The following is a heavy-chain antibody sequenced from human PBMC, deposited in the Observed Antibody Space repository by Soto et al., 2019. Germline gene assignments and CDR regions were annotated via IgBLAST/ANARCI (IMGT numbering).Heavy chain of an antibody. Sequence: EVQLVESGGGLVQPGGSLRLSCAASGFTFSNYWMHWVRQAPGKGLVWVSRINSDGSSTTYADSVKGRFTISRDNAKNTLYLQMNSLRAEDTAVYYCAREGAAYAFDIWGQGTMVTVSS. CDR3: AREGAAYAFDI. CDR1: GFTFSNYW. V-gene: IGHV3-74*01. CDR2: INSDGSST. J-gene: IGHJ3*02. D-gene: IGHD1-26*01.